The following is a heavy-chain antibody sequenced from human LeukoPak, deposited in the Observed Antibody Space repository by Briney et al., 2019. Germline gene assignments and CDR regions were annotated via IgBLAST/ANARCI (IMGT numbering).Heavy chain of an antibody. CDR1: GFTFSSYG. V-gene: IGHV3-30*03. J-gene: IGHJ4*02. CDR2: ISYDGSCK. CDR3: ATAKEALSSSWYLSVDY. D-gene: IGHD6-13*01. Sequence: GRSLRLSCAASGFTFSSYGMHWVRQAPGKGLEWVTVISYDGSCKYYADSVKGRFTISRDNSKNTLYLQMNSLRVEDTAVYYCATAKEALSSSWYLSVDYWGQGTLVTVSS.